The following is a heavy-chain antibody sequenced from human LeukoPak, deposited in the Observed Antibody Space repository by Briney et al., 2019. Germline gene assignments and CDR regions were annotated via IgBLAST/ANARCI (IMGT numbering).Heavy chain of an antibody. J-gene: IGHJ4*02. V-gene: IGHV3-74*01. Sequence: PGGSLRLSCAASGFTFSSYWMHWVRQAPGKGLVWVSHINTDGSYTRYADSVKGRFTIARDNAKSTLYLQMNSLRPEDTALYYCAKEWYVGSPPDYWGQGTQVTVSS. CDR2: INTDGSYT. D-gene: IGHD3-10*01. CDR3: AKEWYVGSPPDY. CDR1: GFTFSSYW.